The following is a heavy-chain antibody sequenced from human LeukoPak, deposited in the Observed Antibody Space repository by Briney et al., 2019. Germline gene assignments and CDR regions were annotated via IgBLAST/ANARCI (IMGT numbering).Heavy chain of an antibody. Sequence: VASVKVSCKASGYTFTSYGISWVRQAPGQGLEWMGWISAYNGNTNDAQKLQGRGTMTTDPSTSTAYMALRSLRSDDTAVYYCARRIAAAGLRGAFDIWGQGTMVTVSS. CDR1: GYTFTSYG. D-gene: IGHD6-13*01. CDR2: ISAYNGNT. V-gene: IGHV1-18*01. CDR3: ARRIAAAGLRGAFDI. J-gene: IGHJ3*02.